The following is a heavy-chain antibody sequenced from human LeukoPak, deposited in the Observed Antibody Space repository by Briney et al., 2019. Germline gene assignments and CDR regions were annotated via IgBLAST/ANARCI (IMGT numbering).Heavy chain of an antibody. D-gene: IGHD3-10*01. V-gene: IGHV3-30*18. Sequence: GGSLRLSCAASGFTFSSYGMHWVRQAPGKGLEWVAVISYDGSNKYYADSVKGRFTFSRDNSKNTLYLQMNSLRAEDTAVYYCAKAQRVRGVTIDYWGQGTLVTVSS. CDR3: AKAQRVRGVTIDY. CDR2: ISYDGSNK. J-gene: IGHJ4*02. CDR1: GFTFSSYG.